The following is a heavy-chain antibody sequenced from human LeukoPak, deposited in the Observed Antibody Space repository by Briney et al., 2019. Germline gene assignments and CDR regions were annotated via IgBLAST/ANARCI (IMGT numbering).Heavy chain of an antibody. CDR1: GGSISSGGYY. J-gene: IGHJ4*02. D-gene: IGHD1-26*01. CDR3: ARDRRGVGATEYFDY. Sequence: PSKTLSLTCTVSGGSISSGGYYWSWIRQHPGKGLEWIGYIYYSGSTYYNPSLKSRVTISVDTSKNQFSLKLSSVTAADTAVYYCARDRRGVGATEYFDYWGQGTLVTVSS. V-gene: IGHV4-31*03. CDR2: IYYSGST.